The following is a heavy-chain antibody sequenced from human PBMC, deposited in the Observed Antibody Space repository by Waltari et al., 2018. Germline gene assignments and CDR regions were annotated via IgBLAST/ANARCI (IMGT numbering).Heavy chain of an antibody. J-gene: IGHJ5*02. D-gene: IGHD3-10*01. CDR1: GLPFRSYA. CDR2: FCGRGGST. CDR3: AREYVARVGGRDITRVQGVIGWFDP. V-gene: IGHV3-23*04. Sequence: EVHLVEAGGGLVSPGGSLRLSCPASGLPFRSYALSSVRSAPGTGLGCVSAFCGRGGSTYYADAGKGRFTISRDNSKNTLYLQMNSLRAEETAVYYGAREYVARVGGRDITRVQGVIGWFDPWGQGTLVTVSS.